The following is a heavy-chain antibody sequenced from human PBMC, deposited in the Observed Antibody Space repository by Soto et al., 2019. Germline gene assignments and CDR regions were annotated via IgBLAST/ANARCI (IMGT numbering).Heavy chain of an antibody. CDR3: AKDFRRFGYGDYHFDY. Sequence: QVQLVESGGGVVQPGRSLRLSCAASGFTFSSYGMHWVRQAPGKGLEWVAVISYDGSNKYYADSVKGRFTISRDNSKNTLYLQMNSLRAEDTAVYYCAKDFRRFGYGDYHFDYWGQGTLVTVSS. CDR2: ISYDGSNK. CDR1: GFTFSSYG. V-gene: IGHV3-30*18. D-gene: IGHD4-17*01. J-gene: IGHJ4*02.